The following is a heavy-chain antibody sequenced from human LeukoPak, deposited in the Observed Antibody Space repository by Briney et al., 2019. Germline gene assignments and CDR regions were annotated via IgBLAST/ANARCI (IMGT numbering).Heavy chain of an antibody. CDR1: GGTFSSYA. V-gene: IGHV1-69*13. J-gene: IGHJ6*02. D-gene: IGHD3-10*01. Sequence: VASVKVSCKASGGTFSSYAISWVRQAPGQGLEWMGGIIPIFGTANYAQKFQGRVTITADESTSTAYMELSSLRSEDTAMYYCASHVSGDYAWLDVWGQGTTVTVSS. CDR3: ASHVSGDYAWLDV. CDR2: IIPIFGTA.